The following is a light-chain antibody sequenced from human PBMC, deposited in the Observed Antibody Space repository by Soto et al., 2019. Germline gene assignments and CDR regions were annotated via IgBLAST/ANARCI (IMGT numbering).Light chain of an antibody. CDR1: QSVSSSY. J-gene: IGKJ1*01. Sequence: EIVLTQSPGTLSLSPGERATLSCSASQSVSSSYLAWYQQKPGQAPRLLIYGASSRATGIPDRFSGSGSGTDFTLTISRLEPEDFAVYYCQQYGSSSTFGQGTKVESK. CDR2: GAS. V-gene: IGKV3-20*01. CDR3: QQYGSSST.